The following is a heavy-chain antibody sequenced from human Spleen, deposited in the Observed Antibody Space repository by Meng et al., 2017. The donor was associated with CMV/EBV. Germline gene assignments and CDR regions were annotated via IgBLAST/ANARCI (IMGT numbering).Heavy chain of an antibody. V-gene: IGHV3-48*02. D-gene: IGHD3-3*01. CDR3: VRGLRSYDFWSGYYYYYGMDV. CDR2: ISSSSSVI. CDR1: GFTFSDAS. J-gene: IGHJ6*02. Sequence: GGSLRLSCIASGFTFSDASMNWVRQAPGKGLEWVAYISSSSSVIWYADSVKGRFTISRDNAQNSLFLEVSSLRDADTAVYYCVRGLRSYDFWSGYYYYYGMDVWGLGTTVTVSS.